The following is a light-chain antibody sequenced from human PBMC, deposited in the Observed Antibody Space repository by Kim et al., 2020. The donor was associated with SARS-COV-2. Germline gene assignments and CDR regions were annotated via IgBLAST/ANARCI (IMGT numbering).Light chain of an antibody. CDR2: KTS. CDR3: QQYKTSPWT. V-gene: IGKV1-5*03. Sequence: DIQMTQSPSTLSASVGDRVIITCRASRSISSYLAWYQQKPGKAPELLIYKTSILESGVSARFSGSGSGTEFTLTISSLQPDDFAIFYCQQYKTSPWTFGQGTKVDIK. CDR1: RSISSY. J-gene: IGKJ1*01.